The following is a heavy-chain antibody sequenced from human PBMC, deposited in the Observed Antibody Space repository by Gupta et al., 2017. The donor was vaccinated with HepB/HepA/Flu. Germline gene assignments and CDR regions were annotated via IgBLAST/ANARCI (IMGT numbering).Heavy chain of an antibody. Sequence: EVQLVESGGGLVQPGGSLRLSCAASGFTFSDYEMNWVRQAPGKGLEWVSYISSSGSIIYYADSVKGRFTISRDNAKNSLYLQMNSLRAEDTAVYYCAKNARELGTDRDGFDYWGQGTLVSVSS. CDR1: GFTFSDYE. J-gene: IGHJ4*02. D-gene: IGHD7-27*01. CDR3: AKNARELGTDRDGFDY. V-gene: IGHV3-48*03. CDR2: ISSSGSII.